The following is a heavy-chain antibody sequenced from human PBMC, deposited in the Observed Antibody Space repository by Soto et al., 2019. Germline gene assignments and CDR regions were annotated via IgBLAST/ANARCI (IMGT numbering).Heavy chain of an antibody. V-gene: IGHV3-48*04. J-gene: IGHJ4*02. CDR3: ASGTNGAFFVY. Sequence: GGSLRLSCAASGFTFSSYWMSWIRQAPGKGLEWVSYISSRSSTIFYADSVKGRFTISRGNVKNSLYLQMNSLRAEDTAVYYCASGTNGAFFVYWGQGILVTVSS. D-gene: IGHD2-8*01. CDR2: ISSRSSTI. CDR1: GFTFSSYW.